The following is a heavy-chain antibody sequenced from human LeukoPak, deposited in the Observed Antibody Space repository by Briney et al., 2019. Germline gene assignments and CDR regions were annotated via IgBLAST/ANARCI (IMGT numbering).Heavy chain of an antibody. J-gene: IGHJ3*02. CDR2: ISSSRTYI. CDR3: AISGSDAFDI. D-gene: IGHD6-19*01. CDR1: GLTLRSYS. Sequence: GGSLRLSCAPSGLTLRSYSMNWVRQAPGKGVEWDSSISSSRTYIYHAHSVKGRFTISRDNAKHSLYLQMNSLRAEDTPVYYCAISGSDAFDIWGQGTMVTVSS. V-gene: IGHV3-21*01.